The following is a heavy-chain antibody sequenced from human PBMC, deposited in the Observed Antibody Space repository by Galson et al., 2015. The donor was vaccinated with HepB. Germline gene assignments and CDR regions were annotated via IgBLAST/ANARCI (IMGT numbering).Heavy chain of an antibody. Sequence: SVKISCKASGYTFTSYDINWVRQATGQGLEWMGWMNPNSGNTGYAQKFQGRVTMTRNTSISTAYMELSSLRSEDTAVYYCARGPHCSSTSCYGGYYYYGMDVWGQGTTVTVSS. V-gene: IGHV1-8*01. J-gene: IGHJ6*02. CDR1: GYTFTSYD. D-gene: IGHD2-2*01. CDR2: MNPNSGNT. CDR3: ARGPHCSSTSCYGGYYYYGMDV.